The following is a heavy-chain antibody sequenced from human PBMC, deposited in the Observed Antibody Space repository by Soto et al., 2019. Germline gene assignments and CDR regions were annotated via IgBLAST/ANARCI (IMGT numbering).Heavy chain of an antibody. CDR1: GFTFSSYG. V-gene: IGHV3-33*01. CDR2: IWYDGSNK. Sequence: GGSLRLSCAASGFTFSSYGMHWVRQAPGKGLEWVAVIWYDGSNKYYADSVKGRFTISRDNSKNTLYLQMNSLRAEDTAVYYCARDHDSSGYYYYYYGMDVWGQGTTVTVSS. J-gene: IGHJ6*02. D-gene: IGHD3-22*01. CDR3: ARDHDSSGYYYYYYGMDV.